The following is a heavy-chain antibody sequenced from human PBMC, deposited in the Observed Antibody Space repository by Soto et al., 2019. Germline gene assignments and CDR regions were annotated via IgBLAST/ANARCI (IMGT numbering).Heavy chain of an antibody. CDR3: ARDRNDIVLMVYAGYYMDV. Sequence: ASVKVSCKASGYTFTSYYMHWVRQAPGQGLEWMGIINPSGGSTSYAQKFQGRVTITRDTSASTAYMELSSLRSEDTAVYYCARDRNDIVLMVYAGYYMDVWGKGTTVTVSS. CDR2: INPSGGST. J-gene: IGHJ6*03. V-gene: IGHV1-46*01. D-gene: IGHD2-8*01. CDR1: GYTFTSYY.